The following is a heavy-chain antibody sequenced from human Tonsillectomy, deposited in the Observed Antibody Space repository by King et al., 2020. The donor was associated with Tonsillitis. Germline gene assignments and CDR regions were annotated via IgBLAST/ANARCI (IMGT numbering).Heavy chain of an antibody. CDR3: ARDRSLNTNGLLGFDY. CDR2: IYYSGNT. Sequence: QLQESGPGLVKPSETLSLTCTVSGGSIRSYYWSWIRQPPGKGLEWIAYIYYSGNTNYNPSLKSRVTISVDTSKTQFSLNLSSVTAADTAVYYCARDRSLNTNGLLGFDYWGQGSLVTVSS. D-gene: IGHD1-26*01. J-gene: IGHJ4*02. V-gene: IGHV4-59*01. CDR1: GGSIRSYY.